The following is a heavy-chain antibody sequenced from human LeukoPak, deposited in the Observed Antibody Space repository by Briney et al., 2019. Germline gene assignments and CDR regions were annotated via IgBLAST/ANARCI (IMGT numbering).Heavy chain of an antibody. V-gene: IGHV3-23*01. CDR2: ISGGST. CDR3: ARGYSSSSSDY. J-gene: IGHJ4*02. D-gene: IGHD6-13*01. Sequence: GGSLRLSCADSGFTFSNYAMSWVRQAPGKGLEWVSAISGGSTYYADSVKGRFTISRDNSKNTLYLQMNSLRAEDTAVYYCARGYSSSSSDYWGQGTLVTVSS. CDR1: GFTFSNYA.